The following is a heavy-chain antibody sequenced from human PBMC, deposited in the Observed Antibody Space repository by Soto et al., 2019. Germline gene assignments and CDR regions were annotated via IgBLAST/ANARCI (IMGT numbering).Heavy chain of an antibody. D-gene: IGHD4-17*01. V-gene: IGHV4-4*07. Sequence: SETLSLTCTFSGFSISNYVWSWVRQPSGKGLEWIVLIFASGRTNYNPSLQSRVTMSVDTSKDQFSLTMTSLAAADTAVYYCTRGTFETTDNFYWGQGIPVTVSS. CDR3: TRGTFETTDNFY. CDR2: IFASGRT. CDR1: GFSISNYV. J-gene: IGHJ4*02.